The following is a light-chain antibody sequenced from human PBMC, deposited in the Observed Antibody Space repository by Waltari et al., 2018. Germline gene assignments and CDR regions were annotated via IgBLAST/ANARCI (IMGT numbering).Light chain of an antibody. V-gene: IGKV3-15*01. CDR3: QQYNDWPQT. J-gene: IGKJ2*01. Sequence: IVMTQSPATLSVSPGERVTHSCRSSQRVSGNFAWYHTKPGQAPRLLMYGASTRAAGVPTRFSGSGSGTEFTVTISSLQSEDFAVYYCQQYNDWPQTFGQGTKLETK. CDR2: GAS. CDR1: QRVSGN.